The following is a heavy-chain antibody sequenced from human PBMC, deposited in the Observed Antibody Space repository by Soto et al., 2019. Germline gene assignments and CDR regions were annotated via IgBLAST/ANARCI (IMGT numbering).Heavy chain of an antibody. CDR3: ARHPPYGPLDY. D-gene: IGHD4-17*01. V-gene: IGHV4-39*01. CDR2: IYYSGST. Sequence: QLQLQESGPGLVKPSETLSLTCTVSVAPGGSITRIIYHWAWIRQPPGKGLEWIGNIYYSGSTYYNPSLKSRVTISGDTSKNQFSLRLTSVTAADTAVYYCARHPPYGPLDYWGQGTLVTVSS. J-gene: IGHJ4*02. CDR1: VAPGGSITRIIYH.